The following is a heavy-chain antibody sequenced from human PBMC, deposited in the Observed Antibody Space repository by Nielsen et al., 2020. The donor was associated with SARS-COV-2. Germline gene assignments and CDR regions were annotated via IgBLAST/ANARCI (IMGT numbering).Heavy chain of an antibody. Sequence: SETLSLTCTVSGGSISSSSYYWGWIRQPPGKGLEWIGSIYYSGSTYYNPSLKSRVTISVDTSKNQFSLKLSSVTAADTAVYYCARHPIDNDFWSGYARYYYYGMDVWGQGTTVTVSS. V-gene: IGHV4-39*01. J-gene: IGHJ6*02. CDR3: ARHPIDNDFWSGYARYYYYGMDV. D-gene: IGHD3-3*01. CDR2: IYYSGST. CDR1: GGSISSSSYY.